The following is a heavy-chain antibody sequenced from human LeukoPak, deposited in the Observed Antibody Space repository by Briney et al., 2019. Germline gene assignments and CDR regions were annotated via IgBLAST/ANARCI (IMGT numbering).Heavy chain of an antibody. CDR3: ARVAYYYGSAY. V-gene: IGHV4-34*01. CDR2: INHSGST. CDR1: GGSFRGYY. J-gene: IGHJ4*02. D-gene: IGHD3-10*01. Sequence: KASETLSLTCAVYGGSFRGYYWSWIRQPPGKGLEWIGEINHSGSTNYNPSLKSRVTISVDTSKNQFSLKLSSVTAADTAVYYCARVAYYYGSAYWGQGTLVTVSS.